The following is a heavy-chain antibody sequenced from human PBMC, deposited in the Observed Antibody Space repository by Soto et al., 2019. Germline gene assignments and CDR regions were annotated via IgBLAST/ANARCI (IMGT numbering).Heavy chain of an antibody. V-gene: IGHV4-61*01. CDR2: IYYSGST. CDR3: ARNRWGFDY. Sequence: PSETLSLTCTVSGGSVSSGSYYWSWIRQPPGKGLEWIGYIYYSGSTNYNPSLKSRVTLSVDTSKNQFSLKLSSVTAADTAVYYCARNRWGFDYWGQGTLVTVSS. CDR1: GGSVSSGSYY. J-gene: IGHJ4*02. D-gene: IGHD7-27*01.